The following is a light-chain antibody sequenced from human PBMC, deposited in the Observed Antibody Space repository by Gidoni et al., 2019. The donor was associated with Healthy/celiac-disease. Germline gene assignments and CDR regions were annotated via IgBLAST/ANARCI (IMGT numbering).Light chain of an antibody. CDR2: KAS. Sequence: DIQMTQSPSTLSASVGDRVTITCRASQSISSWLAWYQQQPGKAPKLLIYKASSLESGVPSRFSGSVSGTAFTLTISSLQPDDFATYYCQQYNSYSRAFGGGTKVEIK. CDR1: QSISSW. V-gene: IGKV1-5*03. J-gene: IGKJ4*01. CDR3: QQYNSYSRA.